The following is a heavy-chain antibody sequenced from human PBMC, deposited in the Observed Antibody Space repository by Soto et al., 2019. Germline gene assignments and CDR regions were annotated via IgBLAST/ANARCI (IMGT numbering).Heavy chain of an antibody. J-gene: IGHJ4*02. V-gene: IGHV1-69*08. CDR2: IIPLLGIA. CDR3: ARDTMTSLIEH. D-gene: IGHD3-22*01. Sequence: QVQLVQSGAEVRKPGSSVKVSCKASGCAFSRYTTSWVRQAPGQGLEWMGSIIPLLGIANYAQKFQGRVTMTADESTSTAYMELRSLRSDDTAVYYCARDTMTSLIEHWGQGTLVTVSS. CDR1: GCAFSRYT.